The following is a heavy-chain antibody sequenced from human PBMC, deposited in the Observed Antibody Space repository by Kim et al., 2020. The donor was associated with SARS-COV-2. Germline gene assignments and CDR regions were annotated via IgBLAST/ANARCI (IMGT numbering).Heavy chain of an antibody. CDR3: ARGNYSSPRDFYYGMDV. CDR1: GGNFRSFT. D-gene: IGHD6-13*01. V-gene: IGHV1-69*13. J-gene: IGHJ6*02. CDR2: ITPIFGVA. Sequence: SVKVSCKASGGNFRSFTVGWVRQAPGQGFEWMGVITPIFGVANYAQKFQGRVTITADESASMVYMELSSLRSDDTALYYCARGNYSSPRDFYYGMDVWGQGTMVTVSS.